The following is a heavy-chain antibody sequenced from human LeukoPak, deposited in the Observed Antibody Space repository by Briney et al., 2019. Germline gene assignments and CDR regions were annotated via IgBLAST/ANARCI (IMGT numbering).Heavy chain of an antibody. CDR3: ARPGVTGGNGFYSFDY. D-gene: IGHD4-23*01. V-gene: IGHV4-39*01. J-gene: IGHJ4*02. CDR2: IYYSVST. Sequence: PSETLFLTCAVSGGSISSSSYYWGWIRQPPGKGLEWTGSIYYSVSTYYNPSLRSRVTISVDTSKNQFSLKLSSVTAADTAVYYCARPGVTGGNGFYSFDYWGQGTLVTVSS. CDR1: GGSISSSSYY.